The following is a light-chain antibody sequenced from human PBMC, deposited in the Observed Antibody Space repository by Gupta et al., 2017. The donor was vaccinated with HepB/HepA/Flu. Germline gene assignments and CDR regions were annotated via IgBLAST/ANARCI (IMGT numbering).Light chain of an antibody. J-gene: IGLJ3*02. CDR1: SSDVGSHNH. V-gene: IGLV2-23*02. CDR2: DVR. CDR3: CSYAGSYTVV. Sequence: QSVLTQPASVSGSPGQSITISCTGTSSDVGSHNHVSWYQQHPGKAPKLMLDDVRKRPSGVSSRFSGAKSDNTASPTISGLQADDEAYYYCCSYAGSYTVVFGGGTKLTVL.